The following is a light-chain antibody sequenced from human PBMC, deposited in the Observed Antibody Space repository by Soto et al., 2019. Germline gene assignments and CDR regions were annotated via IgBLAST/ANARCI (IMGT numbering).Light chain of an antibody. CDR1: QSVSRY. J-gene: IGKJ5*01. V-gene: IGKV1-39*01. CDR2: AAS. CDR3: QQSYITPPIT. Sequence: MYHSPSSLSAIVRDRVTITCRASQSVSRYLNWYQHKPGKAPKLLINAASNLRSGVPPRFSGSGSGTDFTLTIDGLQPEDFAVYYCQQSYITPPITFGQGTLLEIK.